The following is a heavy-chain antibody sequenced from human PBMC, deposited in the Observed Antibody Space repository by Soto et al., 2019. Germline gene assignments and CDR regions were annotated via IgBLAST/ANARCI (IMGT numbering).Heavy chain of an antibody. CDR2: IYHSGST. Sequence: SETLSLTCAVSSGSISSSNWWSWVRQPPGKGLEWIGEIYHSGSTNYNPSLKSRVNISVDKSKNQFSLKLSSVTAADTAVYYCASIGYCSGGSCYSGYYYYMDVWGKGTTVTVSS. CDR3: ASIGYCSGGSCYSGYYYYMDV. CDR1: SGSISSSNW. D-gene: IGHD2-15*01. V-gene: IGHV4-4*02. J-gene: IGHJ6*03.